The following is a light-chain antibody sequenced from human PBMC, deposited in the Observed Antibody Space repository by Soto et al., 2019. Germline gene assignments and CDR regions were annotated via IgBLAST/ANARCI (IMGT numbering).Light chain of an antibody. CDR3: CSYTRSGTLI. CDR2: DVS. Sequence: QSALTQPASVSGSPGQSITISCVGTSGDIGDYNYLSWYQQHPGKVPKVIIYDVSNRPSGVSYRFSGTKSGNTASLTVSGLQAEDEADYYCCSYTRSGTLIFGTGTKLTVL. J-gene: IGLJ1*01. V-gene: IGLV2-14*01. CDR1: SGDIGDYNY.